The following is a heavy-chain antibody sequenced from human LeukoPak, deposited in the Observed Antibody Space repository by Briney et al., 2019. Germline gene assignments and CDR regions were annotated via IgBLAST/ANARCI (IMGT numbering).Heavy chain of an antibody. V-gene: IGHV4-39*01. D-gene: IGHD6-25*01. CDR1: GGSISSSSYY. CDR2: IYYSGST. J-gene: IGHJ4*02. CDR3: ARHISIAAPAVDY. Sequence: NPSEPLSLTCTVSGGSISSSSYYWGWIRPPPGKGLRWIGSIYYSGSTYYNPSLNSRVTISVDTSKNQFSLKLSSVTAADTAVYYCARHISIAAPAVDYWGQGTLVTVSS.